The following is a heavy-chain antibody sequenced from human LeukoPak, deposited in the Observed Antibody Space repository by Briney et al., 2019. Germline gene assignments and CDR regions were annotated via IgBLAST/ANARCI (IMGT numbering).Heavy chain of an antibody. Sequence: ASVKVSCKASGYTFTGYYMHWVRQAPGQGLEWMGWINTNTGNPTYAQGFTGRFVFSLDTSVSTAYLQISSLKAEDTAVYYCARDLEGSGFDYWGQGTLVTVSS. CDR1: GYTFTGYY. J-gene: IGHJ4*02. CDR3: ARDLEGSGFDY. CDR2: INTNTGNP. D-gene: IGHD3-10*01. V-gene: IGHV7-4-1*02.